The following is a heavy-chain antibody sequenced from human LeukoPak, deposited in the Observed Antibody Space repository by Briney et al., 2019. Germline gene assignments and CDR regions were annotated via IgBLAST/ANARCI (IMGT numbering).Heavy chain of an antibody. CDR3: ARDCCSGGGPLDI. D-gene: IGHD2-15*01. J-gene: IGHJ4*02. Sequence: GGSLRLSCAASGFTFSNYGMAWVRQAPGKGLEWVSTIAVVGGNAHYADSVEGRFTISRQDSNNALHLQLNSLRAEDTAIYYCARDCCSGGGPLDIWGQGTLVTVSS. V-gene: IGHV3-23*01. CDR2: IAVVGGNA. CDR1: GFTFSNYG.